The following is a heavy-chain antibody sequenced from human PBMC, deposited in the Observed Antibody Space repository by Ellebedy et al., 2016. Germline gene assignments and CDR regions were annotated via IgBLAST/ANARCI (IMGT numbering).Heavy chain of an antibody. CDR2: IYPGDSDT. Sequence: GESLKISXRSSGYSFTTYWIGWVRQMPGKGLEWMGIIYPGDSDTRYSPSFQGQVTISADKSISTAYLQWSSLKASDTAMYYCRVPAAIDDDYWGQGTLVTVSS. CDR3: RVPAAIDDDY. CDR1: GYSFTTYW. J-gene: IGHJ4*02. D-gene: IGHD2-2*02. V-gene: IGHV5-51*01.